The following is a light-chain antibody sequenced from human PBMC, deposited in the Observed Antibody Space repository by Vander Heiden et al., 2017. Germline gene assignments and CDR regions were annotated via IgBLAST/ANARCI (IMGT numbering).Light chain of an antibody. CDR1: QTVRSY. CDR2: DAS. CDR3: QQRSIWPVT. J-gene: IGKJ5*01. Sequence: EIVLTQSPAPLSLSPGERATLSCRASQTVRSYLAWYQQKPGQAPRLLIYDASNRATGLPDRFSGSGSGTDFTLTISSLEPEDFAVYYCQQRSIWPVTFGQGTRLEIK. V-gene: IGKV3-11*01.